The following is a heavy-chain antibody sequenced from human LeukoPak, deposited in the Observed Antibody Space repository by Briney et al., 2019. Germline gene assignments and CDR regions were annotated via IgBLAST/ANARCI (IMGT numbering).Heavy chain of an antibody. Sequence: SETLSLTCTVSGGSISGSSYNCVWIRQPPGKGLEWIGTIYYSGSTNYNPSLKSRVTMSVDTSKNQFSLNLSSVTAADTAVYYCARVRSGYYLFDYWGQGTLVTVSS. CDR3: ARVRSGYYLFDY. CDR2: IYYSGST. CDR1: GGSISGSSYN. V-gene: IGHV4-39*07. J-gene: IGHJ4*02. D-gene: IGHD3-22*01.